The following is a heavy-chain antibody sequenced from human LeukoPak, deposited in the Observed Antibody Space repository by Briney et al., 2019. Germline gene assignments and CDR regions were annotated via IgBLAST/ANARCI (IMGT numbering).Heavy chain of an antibody. D-gene: IGHD3-10*01. J-gene: IGHJ5*02. CDR1: GVSFSGYY. Sequence: TSETLSLTCAVYGVSFSGYYWSWIRQPPGKGLEWIGEINHSGSTNYNPSLKSRVTISVDTSKNQFSLKLSSVTAADTAVYYCARDYYGSGFDPWGQGTLVTVSS. V-gene: IGHV4-34*01. CDR3: ARDYYGSGFDP. CDR2: INHSGST.